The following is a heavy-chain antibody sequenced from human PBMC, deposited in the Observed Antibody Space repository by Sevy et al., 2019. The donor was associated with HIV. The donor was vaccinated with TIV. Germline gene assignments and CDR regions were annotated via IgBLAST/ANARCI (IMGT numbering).Heavy chain of an antibody. V-gene: IGHV3-33*01. J-gene: IGHJ4*02. CDR1: GFTFSTHA. Sequence: GGSLRLSCAAFGFTFSTHAMHWVRQAPGKGLEWVAVIWTEGDDESYADSVRVRFTISRENSKNTLYLQMNSLRSEDTAVYYCATEYSNGFDYWGQGTRVTVSS. D-gene: IGHD4-4*01. CDR3: ATEYSNGFDY. CDR2: IWTEGDDE.